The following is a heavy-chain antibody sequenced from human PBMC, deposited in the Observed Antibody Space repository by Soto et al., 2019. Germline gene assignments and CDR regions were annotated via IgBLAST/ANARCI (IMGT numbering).Heavy chain of an antibody. Sequence: LGESLKISCKGSGYSFTSYCIGWERQMPGKGLEWMGIIYPGDSDTRYSPSFQGQVTISADKSISTAYLQWSSLKASDTAMYYCARHFDTAMVFPGYYYYMDVWGKGTTVTVSS. CDR3: ARHFDTAMVFPGYYYYMDV. CDR1: GYSFTSYC. J-gene: IGHJ6*03. CDR2: IYPGDSDT. D-gene: IGHD5-18*01. V-gene: IGHV5-51*01.